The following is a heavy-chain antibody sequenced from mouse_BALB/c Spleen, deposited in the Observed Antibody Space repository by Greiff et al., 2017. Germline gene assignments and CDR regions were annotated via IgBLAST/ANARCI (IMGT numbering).Heavy chain of an antibody. V-gene: IGHV1-37*01. J-gene: IGHJ4*01. CDR1: GYSFTGYF. D-gene: IGHD2-14*01. Sequence: EVKLMESGPELENPGASVKISCKASGYSFTGYFMNWVKQSHGKSLEWIGRINPYNGDTFYNQKFKGKATLTVDKSSSTAHMELLSLTSEDSAVYYCGRRDRYDVNAMDYWGQGTSVTVSS. CDR3: GRRDRYDVNAMDY. CDR2: INPYNGDT.